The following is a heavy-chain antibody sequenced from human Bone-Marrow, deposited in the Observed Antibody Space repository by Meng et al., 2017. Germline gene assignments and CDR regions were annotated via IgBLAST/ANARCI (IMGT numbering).Heavy chain of an antibody. V-gene: IGHV4-34*01. Sequence: QVHRRQWGAGLLKPPETLSLTCAVYGGSFSGYYWSWIRQPPGKGLEWIGEINHSGSTNYNPSLEGRATISVDTSQNNLSLRLSSVTAADSAVYYCARGPTTMAHDFDYWGQGTLVTVSS. CDR3: ARGPTTMAHDFDY. CDR1: GGSFSGYY. D-gene: IGHD4-11*01. J-gene: IGHJ4*02. CDR2: INHSGST.